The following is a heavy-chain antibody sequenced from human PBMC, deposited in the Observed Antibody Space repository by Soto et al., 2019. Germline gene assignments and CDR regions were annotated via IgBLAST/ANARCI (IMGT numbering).Heavy chain of an antibody. CDR3: ARDLAGVDDS. D-gene: IGHD7-27*01. CDR2: VNPDGTTT. CDR1: GFTFSTYW. Sequence: EVQLVESGGGLVQPGGSLRLSCAASGFTFSTYWMHWVRQVPGKGLVWVSRVNPDGTTTNYAASVKGRFTISRDNAKNTLHLQMNSLRVDDTAVYFCARDLAGVDDSWGQGPLVTVSS. V-gene: IGHV3-74*01. J-gene: IGHJ4*02.